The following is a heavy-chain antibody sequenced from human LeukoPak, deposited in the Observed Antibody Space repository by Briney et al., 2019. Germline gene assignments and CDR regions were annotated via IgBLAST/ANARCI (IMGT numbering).Heavy chain of an antibody. CDR2: INHSGST. CDR1: GGSFSCYY. D-gene: IGHD1-26*01. Sequence: SETLSLTCAVYGGSFSCYYWSWIRQPPGKGLEWIGEINHSGSTNYNPSLKSRVTISVDTSKNQFSLKLSSVTAADTAVYYCARDGVVGAAFDYWGQGTLVTVSS. CDR3: ARDGVVGAAFDY. J-gene: IGHJ4*02. V-gene: IGHV4-34*01.